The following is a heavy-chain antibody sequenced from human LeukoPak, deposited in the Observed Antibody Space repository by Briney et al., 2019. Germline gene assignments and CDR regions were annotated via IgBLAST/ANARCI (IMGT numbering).Heavy chain of an antibody. J-gene: IGHJ4*02. D-gene: IGHD6-6*01. Sequence: SVKVSCKASGYTFTSYYMHWVRQATGQGLEWMGIINPSGGSTSYAQKFQGRATMTSDTSTSTLYMELSSLRSEDTAVYYCARVSGAARPVFDYWGQGTLGTVSS. CDR3: ARVSGAARPVFDY. CDR2: INPSGGST. V-gene: IGHV1-46*01. CDR1: GYTFTSYY.